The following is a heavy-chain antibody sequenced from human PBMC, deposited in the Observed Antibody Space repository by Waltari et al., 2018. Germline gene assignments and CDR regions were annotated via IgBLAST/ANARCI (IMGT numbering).Heavy chain of an antibody. V-gene: IGHV1-2*02. CDR1: GYTFTGYY. D-gene: IGHD4-4*01. CDR3: ARGRVMTTVSHEQDY. J-gene: IGHJ4*02. Sequence: QVQLVQSGAEVKKPGASVKVSCKASGYTFTGYYMHWVRQAPGQGLEWMGWINPNSGGTNYAQKFQGRVTMTRDTSISTAYMELSRLRSDDTAVYYCARGRVMTTVSHEQDYWGQGTLVTVSS. CDR2: INPNSGGT.